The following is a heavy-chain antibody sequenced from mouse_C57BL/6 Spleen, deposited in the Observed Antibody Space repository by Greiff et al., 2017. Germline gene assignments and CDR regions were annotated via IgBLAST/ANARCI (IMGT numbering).Heavy chain of an antibody. CDR2: IDPSDSYT. V-gene: IGHV1-69*01. CDR1: GYTFTSYW. J-gene: IGHJ1*03. D-gene: IGHD4-1*01. Sequence: QVQLQQPGAELVMPGASVKLSCKASGYTFTSYWMHWVKQRPGQGLEWIGEIDPSDSYTNYNQKFKGKSTLTVDKSSSTAYMQLSSLTSEDSAVYYCARRTGTGDVDVWGTGTTVTVSS. CDR3: ARRTGTGDVDV.